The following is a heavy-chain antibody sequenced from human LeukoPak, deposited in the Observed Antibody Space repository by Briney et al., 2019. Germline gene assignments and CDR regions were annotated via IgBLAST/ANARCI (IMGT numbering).Heavy chain of an antibody. V-gene: IGHV4-34*01. CDR1: GESFSDYY. J-gene: IGHJ5*02. D-gene: IGHD1-1*01. Sequence: PSETLSLTCAVYGESFSDYYWSWIRQPPEKGLEWIGQISHDGNTNYNPSLKRRVTLSTDTSKNQFSLRLTSVTTADTAIYYCARRRDWNDVLDPWGQGTPVTVSS. CDR3: ARRRDWNDVLDP. CDR2: ISHDGNT.